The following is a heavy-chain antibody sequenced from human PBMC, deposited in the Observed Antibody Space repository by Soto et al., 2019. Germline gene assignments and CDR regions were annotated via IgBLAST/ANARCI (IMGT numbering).Heavy chain of an antibody. CDR2: ISSSSSYI. D-gene: IGHD6-6*01. CDR1: GFTFSSYS. CDR3: ARELESSSSSTPRDYYYYGMDV. J-gene: IGHJ6*02. V-gene: IGHV3-21*01. Sequence: EVQLVESGGGLVKPGGSLRLSCAASGFTFSSYSMNWVRQAPGKGLEWVSSISSSSSYIYYADSVKGRFTISRDNAKNSLYLQMNSLRAEDTAVYYCARELESSSSSTPRDYYYYGMDVWGQGTTVTVSS.